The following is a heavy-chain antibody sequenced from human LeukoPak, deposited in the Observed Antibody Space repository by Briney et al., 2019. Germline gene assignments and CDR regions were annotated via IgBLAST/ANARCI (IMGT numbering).Heavy chain of an antibody. CDR3: ANIVATITHGYYYYYMDV. CDR1: GGSISSSSYY. CDR2: IYYSGRT. V-gene: IGHV4-39*07. J-gene: IGHJ6*03. Sequence: SETLSLTCSVSGGSISSSSYYWGWIRQPPGKGLEWIGTIYYSGRTYYNPSLKSRVTISVDTSKNQFSLKLSSVTAADTAVYYCANIVATITHGYYYYYMDVWGKGTTVTVSS. D-gene: IGHD5-12*01.